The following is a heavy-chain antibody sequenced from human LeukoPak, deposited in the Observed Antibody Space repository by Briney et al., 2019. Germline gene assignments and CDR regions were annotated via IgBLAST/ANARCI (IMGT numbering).Heavy chain of an antibody. Sequence: PSETLSLTCAVSGGSISSGGYSWSWIRQPPGKGLEWIGYIYHSGSTYYNPSLKSRVTISVDRSKNQFSLKLSSVTAADTAVYYCARGHPPGSYYLTVYYFDYWGQGTLVTVSS. J-gene: IGHJ4*02. D-gene: IGHD3-10*01. V-gene: IGHV4-30-2*01. CDR3: ARGHPPGSYYLTVYYFDY. CDR2: IYHSGST. CDR1: GGSISSGGYS.